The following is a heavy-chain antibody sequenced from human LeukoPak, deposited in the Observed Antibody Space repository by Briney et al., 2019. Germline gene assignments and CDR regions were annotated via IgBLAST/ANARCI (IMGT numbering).Heavy chain of an antibody. CDR3: AKGLRILSFDY. D-gene: IGHD2/OR15-2a*01. Sequence: GRSLRLSCAASGFTFSSYGMHWVRQAPGKGLEWVAVISYDGSNKYYADSVKGRFTISRDNSKNTLYLQMNSLRAEDTAVYYCAKGLRILSFDYWGQGTLVTVSS. V-gene: IGHV3-30*18. CDR2: ISYDGSNK. CDR1: GFTFSSYG. J-gene: IGHJ4*02.